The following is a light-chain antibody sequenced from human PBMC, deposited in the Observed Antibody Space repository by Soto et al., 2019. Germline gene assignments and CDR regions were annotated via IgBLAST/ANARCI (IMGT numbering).Light chain of an antibody. CDR3: QQYNNWWT. Sequence: EIVMTQSPATLSVSPGERATLSCRASQSVSSNLAWYQQKPGQAPRLLIYGASTRATGSPARFSGSGSGTEFTLALSRLQSEDFAVYYCQQYNNWWTFGQGTKVEIK. J-gene: IGKJ1*01. CDR1: QSVSSN. V-gene: IGKV3-15*01. CDR2: GAS.